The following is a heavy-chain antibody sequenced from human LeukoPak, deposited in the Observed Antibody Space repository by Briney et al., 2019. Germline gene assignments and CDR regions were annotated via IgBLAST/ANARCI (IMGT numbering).Heavy chain of an antibody. Sequence: ASVKVSCKTSGYTFTSYGISWVRQAPGQGLEWTGWINAYNGHTKYAQKLQGRVTMSTDTSTRTAYMELRSLRFDDTALYYCARDRGADYDILTGQDPDYWGQGTLVTVSS. V-gene: IGHV1-18*04. D-gene: IGHD3-9*01. J-gene: IGHJ4*02. CDR3: ARDRGADYDILTGQDPDY. CDR2: INAYNGHT. CDR1: GYTFTSYG.